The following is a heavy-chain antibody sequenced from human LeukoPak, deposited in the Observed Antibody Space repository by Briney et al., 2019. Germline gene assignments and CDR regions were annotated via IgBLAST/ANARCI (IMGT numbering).Heavy chain of an antibody. J-gene: IGHJ4*02. V-gene: IGHV1-2*02. CDR2: INSNSGDT. Sequence: ASVKLSCEASGYTFDVYYIHWVRQAPGQGLEWMACINSNSGDTNHAQKFQGRVTMTRDTSITTAYMELSSLRFDDTAVYYCARDRTSTWYGGIDYWGQGTLVTVSS. CDR3: ARDRTSTWYGGIDY. CDR1: GYTFDVYY. D-gene: IGHD6-13*01.